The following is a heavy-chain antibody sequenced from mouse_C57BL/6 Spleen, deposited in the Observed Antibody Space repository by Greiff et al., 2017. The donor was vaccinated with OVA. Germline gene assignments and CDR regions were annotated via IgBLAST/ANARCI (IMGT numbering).Heavy chain of an antibody. CDR3: ARQTYYSNPMDY. CDR2: ISGGGGNT. V-gene: IGHV5-9*01. Sequence: EVKLVESGGGLVKPGGSLKLSCAASGFTFSSYTMSWVRQTPEKRLEWVATISGGGGNTYYPDSVKGRFTISRDNAKNTLYLHMSSLRSEDTALYYCARQTYYSNPMDYWGQGTSVTVSS. J-gene: IGHJ4*01. CDR1: GFTFSSYT. D-gene: IGHD2-5*01.